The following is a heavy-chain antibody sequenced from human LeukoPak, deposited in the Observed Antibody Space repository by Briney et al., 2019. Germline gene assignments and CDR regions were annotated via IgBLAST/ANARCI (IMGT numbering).Heavy chain of an antibody. J-gene: IGHJ4*02. D-gene: IGHD3-3*01. V-gene: IGHV1-18*01. CDR2: INPDSGHA. CDR3: ARELWSGNYNV. Sequence: ASVKVSCKASGYTFTSYAISWVRQDPGQGLEWMGWINPDSGHANYAQKFQGRVTMTTHTSTSTAYMELRSLRSEDTAVYYCARELWSGNYNVWGQGTLVTVSS. CDR1: GYTFTSYA.